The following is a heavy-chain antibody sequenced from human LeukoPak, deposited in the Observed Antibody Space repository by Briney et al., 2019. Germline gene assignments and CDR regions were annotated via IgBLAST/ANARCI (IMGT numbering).Heavy chain of an antibody. Sequence: GRSLRLSCAASGFTFSSYGMHWVRQAPGKGLEWVAVIWYDGGNKYYADSVKGRFTISRDNSKNTLYLQMNSLRAEDTAVYYCARAPAVVTAPFDYWGQGTLVTVSS. CDR3: ARAPAVVTAPFDY. V-gene: IGHV3-33*01. J-gene: IGHJ4*02. CDR1: GFTFSSYG. CDR2: IWYDGGNK. D-gene: IGHD2-21*02.